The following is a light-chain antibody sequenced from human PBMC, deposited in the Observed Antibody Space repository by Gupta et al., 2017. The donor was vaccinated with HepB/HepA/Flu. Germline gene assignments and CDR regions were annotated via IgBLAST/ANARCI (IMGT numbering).Light chain of an antibody. Sequence: QSVLTQPHSVSGAPGQRVTISCTGSSSNIGAGYDVHWYQQLPGTAPKLLIYGNSNRPSVVPDRFSGSKSGTSASLAITGLQAEDEADYYCQSYDSSLNVVFGGGTKLTVL. V-gene: IGLV1-40*01. CDR1: SSNIGAGYD. CDR2: GNS. CDR3: QSYDSSLNVV. J-gene: IGLJ2*01.